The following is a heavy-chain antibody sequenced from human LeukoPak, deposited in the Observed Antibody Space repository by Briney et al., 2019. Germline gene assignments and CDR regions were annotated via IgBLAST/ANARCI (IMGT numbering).Heavy chain of an antibody. V-gene: IGHV3-13*01. D-gene: IGHD1-26*01. J-gene: IGHJ3*01. CDR2: IGTAGDT. CDR1: GFTFSSYD. CDR3: ARGNQEWEPPSAFDV. Sequence: PGGSLRLSCAASGFTFSSYDMHWVRQATGKGLEWVSAIGTAGDTYYPGSVKGRFTISRENAKNSLYLQMNSLRAGDTAVYYCARGNQEWEPPSAFDVWGQGTMVTVSS.